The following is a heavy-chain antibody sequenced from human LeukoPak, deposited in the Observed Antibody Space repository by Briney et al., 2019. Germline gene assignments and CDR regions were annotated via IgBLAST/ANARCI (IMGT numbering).Heavy chain of an antibody. CDR3: ARAKGYCSGGSCYEMRVYNWFDP. V-gene: IGHV4-39*07. CDR2: VYYSGST. Sequence: SETLSLTCTVSGGSISSSSYSWGWIRQPPGKGLEWIGSVYYSGSTYYNPSLKSRVTISVDTSKNQFSLKLSSVTAADTAVYYCARAKGYCSGGSCYEMRVYNWFDPWGQGTLVTVSS. CDR1: GGSISSSSYS. D-gene: IGHD2-15*01. J-gene: IGHJ5*02.